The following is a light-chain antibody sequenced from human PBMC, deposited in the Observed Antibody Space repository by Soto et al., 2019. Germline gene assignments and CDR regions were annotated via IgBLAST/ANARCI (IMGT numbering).Light chain of an antibody. CDR3: QQRGSWPPSIT. CDR2: GTS. CDR1: QSVSSSY. Sequence: EIVLTQSPGTLSLSPGERATFSCRASQSVSSSYIAWYQQKRGQAPRRLIYGTSSRATGIPDRFSGSGSGTDFALTISSLEPEDFAVYYCQQRGSWPPSITFGQGTRLEIK. V-gene: IGKV3-20*01. J-gene: IGKJ5*01.